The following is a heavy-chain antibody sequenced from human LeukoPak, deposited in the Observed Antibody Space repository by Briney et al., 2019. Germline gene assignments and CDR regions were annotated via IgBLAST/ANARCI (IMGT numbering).Heavy chain of an antibody. CDR2: IYSGGST. D-gene: IGHD6-19*01. CDR1: GFTLRSYV. V-gene: IGHV3-66*01. J-gene: IGHJ4*02. Sequence: GGSLRLSCVASGFTLRSYVMNWVRQTPGKGLEWVSVIYSGGSTYYADSVKGRFTISRDNSKNTLYLQMNSLRAEDTAVYYCARGVAVAARFDYWGQGTLVTVSS. CDR3: ARGVAVAARFDY.